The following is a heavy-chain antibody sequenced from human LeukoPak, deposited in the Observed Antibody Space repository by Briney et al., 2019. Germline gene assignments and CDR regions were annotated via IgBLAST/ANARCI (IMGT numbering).Heavy chain of an antibody. V-gene: IGHV1-69*05. J-gene: IGHJ6*03. CDR2: IIPIFGTA. CDR3: ASSPFACSSTSCYRRYYYYYMDV. CDR1: GGTFSSYA. Sequence: SMKVSCKASGGTFSSYAISWVRQAPGQGLEWMGGIIPIFGTANYAQKFQGRVTITTDESTSTAYMELSSLRSEDTAVYYCASSPFACSSTSCYRRYYYYYMDVWGKGTTVTVSS. D-gene: IGHD2-2*01.